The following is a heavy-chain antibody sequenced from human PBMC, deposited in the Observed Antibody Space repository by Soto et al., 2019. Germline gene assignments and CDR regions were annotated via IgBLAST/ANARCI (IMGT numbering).Heavy chain of an antibody. CDR3: AREPQRNWFDP. Sequence: TLSLPYTVSDGSISSVGYYWSFIRQHPGKGLEWIGYIYYSGSTYYNPSLKSRVTISVDTSKNQFSLKLRSVTAADTAVYYCAREPQRNWFDPWGQGTLVTVSS. CDR1: DGSISSVGYY. V-gene: IGHV4-31*03. CDR2: IYYSGST. J-gene: IGHJ5*02.